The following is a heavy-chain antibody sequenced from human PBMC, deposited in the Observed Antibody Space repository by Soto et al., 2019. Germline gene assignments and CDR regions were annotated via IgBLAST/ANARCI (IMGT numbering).Heavy chain of an antibody. J-gene: IGHJ6*02. CDR1: GYTFTGYY. Sequence: ASVKVSCKASGYTFTGYYMHWVRRAPGQGLEWKGWINPNSGGTNYAQKFQGWVTMTRDTSISTAYMELSRLRSDDTAVYYCARARGSGSYYNVMDVWGQGTTVTVSS. D-gene: IGHD3-10*01. V-gene: IGHV1-2*04. CDR2: INPNSGGT. CDR3: ARARGSGSYYNVMDV.